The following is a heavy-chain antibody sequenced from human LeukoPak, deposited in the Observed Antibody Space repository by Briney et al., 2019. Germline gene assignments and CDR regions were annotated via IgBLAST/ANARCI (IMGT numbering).Heavy chain of an antibody. J-gene: IGHJ3*02. CDR3: ARHSSGSGIEPFDI. Sequence: KASETLSLTCTVSGGSISSSSYYWGWIRQPPGRGLEWIGSIYYSGSTYYNPSLKSRVTISVDTSKNQFSLKLSSVTAADTAVCYCARHSSGSGIEPFDIWGQGTMVTVSS. CDR1: GGSISSSSYY. V-gene: IGHV4-39*01. CDR2: IYYSGST. D-gene: IGHD3-10*01.